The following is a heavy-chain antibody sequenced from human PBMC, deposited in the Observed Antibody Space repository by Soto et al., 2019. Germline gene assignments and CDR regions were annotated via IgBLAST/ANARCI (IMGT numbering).Heavy chain of an antibody. Sequence: PSETLSLTCTVSGGSFSSYYWSWIRQPPGKGLEWIGYIYYLGNTNYNPSLKSRVTVSVDTSKNQFSLRLNSVTAADTAVYYCARLHEYTSSTSFYMDVWGKGTTVTVSS. CDR2: IYYLGNT. CDR1: GGSFSSYY. D-gene: IGHD6-6*01. CDR3: ARLHEYTSSTSFYMDV. V-gene: IGHV4-59*08. J-gene: IGHJ6*03.